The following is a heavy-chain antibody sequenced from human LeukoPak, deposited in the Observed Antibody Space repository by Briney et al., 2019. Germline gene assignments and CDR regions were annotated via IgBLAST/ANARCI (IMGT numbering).Heavy chain of an antibody. V-gene: IGHV4-34*01. J-gene: IGHJ4*02. D-gene: IGHD6-13*01. CDR2: INHSGST. Sequence: SETLSLTCTVSGGSISSYYWSWIRQPPGKGLEWIGEINHSGSTNYNPSLKSRVTISVDTSKNQFSLKLSSVTAADTAVYYCASVLLGSSSSGFDYWGQGTLVTVSS. CDR1: GGSISSYY. CDR3: ASVLLGSSSSGFDY.